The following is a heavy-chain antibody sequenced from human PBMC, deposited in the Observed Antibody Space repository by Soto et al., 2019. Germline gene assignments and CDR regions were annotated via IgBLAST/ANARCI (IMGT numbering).Heavy chain of an antibody. Sequence: PGGSLRLSCAASGFAFSSYAMSWVRQAPGKGLEWVSAISGGGHNTFYADSVKGRFTISRDNSENTLYLQMGSLRAEDTAVYYCARGRYYDSSGYSTLDYWGQGTLVTVSS. J-gene: IGHJ4*02. V-gene: IGHV3-23*01. CDR1: GFAFSSYA. CDR2: ISGGGHNT. D-gene: IGHD3-22*01. CDR3: ARGRYYDSSGYSTLDY.